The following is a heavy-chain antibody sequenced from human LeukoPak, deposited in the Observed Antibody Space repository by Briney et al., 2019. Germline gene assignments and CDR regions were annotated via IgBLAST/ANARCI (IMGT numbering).Heavy chain of an antibody. V-gene: IGHV2-70*11. CDR3: ARILAEGRPYYYYYYMDV. CDR1: GFSLSTSGMC. Sequence: SGPTLVKPTQTLTLTCTFSGFSLSTSGMCVSWIRQPPGKALEWLARIDWDDDKYYSTSLKTRLTISKDTSKNQVVLTMTNMDPVDTATYYCARILAEGRPYYYYYYMDVWGKGTTVTVSS. D-gene: IGHD3-3*02. J-gene: IGHJ6*03. CDR2: IDWDDDK.